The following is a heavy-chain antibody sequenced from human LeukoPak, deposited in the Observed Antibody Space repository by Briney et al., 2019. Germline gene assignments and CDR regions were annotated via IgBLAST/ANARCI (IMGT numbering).Heavy chain of an antibody. D-gene: IGHD2-15*01. V-gene: IGHV4-59*12. CDR2: IYYSGST. Sequence: SETLSLTCTVSGGSISSYYWSWIRQPPGKGLEWIGYIYYSGSTNYNPSLKSRVTISVDTSKNQFSQKLSSVTAADTAVYYCARGLMSAPYYFDYWGQGTLVTVSS. J-gene: IGHJ4*02. CDR1: GGSISSYY. CDR3: ARGLMSAPYYFDY.